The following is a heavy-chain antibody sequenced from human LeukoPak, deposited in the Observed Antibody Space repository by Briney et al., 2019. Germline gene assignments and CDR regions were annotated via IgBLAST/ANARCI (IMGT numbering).Heavy chain of an antibody. CDR2: IYHSGST. D-gene: IGHD5/OR15-5a*01. J-gene: IGHJ4*02. CDR3: ARRTPIVSRPIDQ. V-gene: IGHV4-4*02. CDR1: GGSISSSNW. Sequence: SGTLPLTCAVSGGSISSSNWWSWVRQPPGKGLEWIGEIYHSGSTNYNPSLKSRVTISLDTSRNEISLKLASVTVADTAVYYCARRTPIVSRPIDQWGQGLLVTVSS.